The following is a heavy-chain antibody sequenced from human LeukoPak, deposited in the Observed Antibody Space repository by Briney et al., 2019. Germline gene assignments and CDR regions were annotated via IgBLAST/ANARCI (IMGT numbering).Heavy chain of an antibody. D-gene: IGHD5-18*01. V-gene: IGHV3-33*06. CDR3: AKEKSRAYSGLRYGDRGIFDS. CDR1: EFTFSNDG. Sequence: PGRSLRLSCAVSEFTFSNDGMHWVRQAPGKGLEWVAFLWFDGSHKYYADSVKGRFTISGDNSKNTLYLQMESLTVDDTSGYYCAKEKSRAYSGLRYGDRGIFDSWGQRTLVTVSS. J-gene: IGHJ4*02. CDR2: LWFDGSHK.